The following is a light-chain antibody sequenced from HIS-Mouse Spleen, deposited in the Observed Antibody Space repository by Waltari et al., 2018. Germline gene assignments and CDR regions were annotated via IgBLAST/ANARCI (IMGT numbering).Light chain of an antibody. CDR2: EGS. J-gene: IGLJ3*02. CDR3: CSYAGSSTLV. V-gene: IGLV2-23*01. CDR1: SSDGGSYNL. Sequence: QSALTQPASVSGSPGQSITISCTGTSSDGGSYNLLSWYQQHPGKAPKLMLYEGSKRPSGVSNRFSGSKSGNTASLTISGLQAEDEADYYCCSYAGSSTLVFGGGTKLTVL.